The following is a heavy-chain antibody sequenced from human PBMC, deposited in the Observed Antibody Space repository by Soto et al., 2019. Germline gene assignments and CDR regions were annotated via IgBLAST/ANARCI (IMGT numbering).Heavy chain of an antibody. CDR2: INPNSGGT. V-gene: IGHV1-2*04. Sequence: QVQLVQSGAEVKKPGASVKVSCKASGYTFTGYYMHWVRQAPGQGLEWMGWINPNSGGTNYAQKVQGWVTMTRDTSISTAYMELSRVISDDTGVYYCARGGGAYYFYYCGMDVWGQGTTVTGSS. J-gene: IGHJ6*02. CDR1: GYTFTGYY. CDR3: ARGGGAYYFYYCGMDV. D-gene: IGHD1-26*01.